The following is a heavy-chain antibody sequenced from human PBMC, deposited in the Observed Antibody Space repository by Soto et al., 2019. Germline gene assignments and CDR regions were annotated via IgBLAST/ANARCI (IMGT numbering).Heavy chain of an antibody. J-gene: IGHJ4*02. D-gene: IGHD6-19*01. CDR2: INTGNGDT. V-gene: IGHV1-3*05. CDR3: ARDPRSGWSGGTDY. CDR1: GYTFNGYG. Sequence: QVHLVQSGAEEKKPGASVKVSCKASGYTFNGYGMHWVRQAPGQRFEWMGWINTGNGDTKYSQKFQGRVTIIRDTSANTDYMELSSLRTEDTAVYSCARDPRSGWSGGTDYWGQGTLVTVSS.